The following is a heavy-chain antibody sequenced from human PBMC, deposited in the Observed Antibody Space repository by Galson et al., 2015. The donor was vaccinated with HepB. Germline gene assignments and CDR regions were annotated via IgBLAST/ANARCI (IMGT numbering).Heavy chain of an antibody. CDR1: GADFGFTFSNSW. D-gene: IGHD6-13*01. J-gene: IGHJ4*02. Sequence: SLRLSCAASGADFGFTFSNSWMNWVRRAPGKGLEWVANIKQDGSEKYYVDSVKGRFTISRDNAKNSLYLQMNSLRTEDTAVYYCARAKSGTHPLIDYWGQGTLVTVSS. CDR2: IKQDGSEK. CDR3: ARAKSGTHPLIDY. V-gene: IGHV3-7*01.